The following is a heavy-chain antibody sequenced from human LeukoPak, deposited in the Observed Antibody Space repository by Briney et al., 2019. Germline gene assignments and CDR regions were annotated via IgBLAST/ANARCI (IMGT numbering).Heavy chain of an antibody. CDR3: ARHGANIVATIILGIPDWWFDP. J-gene: IGHJ5*02. CDR1: GGSIRSSTDY. CDR2: IYYSGST. D-gene: IGHD5-12*01. V-gene: IGHV4-39*01. Sequence: ASETLSLTCTVSGGSIRSSTDYWGWIRQPPGKELEWIGSIYYSGSTYYNPSLKSRVTISVDTSKNQFSLKLSSVTAADTAVYYCARHGANIVATIILGIPDWWFDPWGQGTLVTVSS.